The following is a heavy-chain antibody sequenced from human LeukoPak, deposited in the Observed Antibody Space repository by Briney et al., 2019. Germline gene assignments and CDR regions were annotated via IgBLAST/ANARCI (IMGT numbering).Heavy chain of an antibody. D-gene: IGHD2-2*01. Sequence: GGSLRLSCAASGFTFTSYDMSWVRQAPGKGLEWVSGINNSGGRTFYADSVKGRFTISRDNSKNTLYLETNSLRAEDTAVYYCAKEPNTMPRKAFHIWGQGTMVTVSS. CDR1: GFTFTSYD. CDR2: INNSGGRT. J-gene: IGHJ3*02. CDR3: AKEPNTMPRKAFHI. V-gene: IGHV3-23*01.